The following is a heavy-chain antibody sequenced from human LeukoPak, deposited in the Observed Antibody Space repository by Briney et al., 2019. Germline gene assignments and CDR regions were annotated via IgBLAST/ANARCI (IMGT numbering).Heavy chain of an antibody. CDR3: ARHVPNYYFDY. CDR2: INHSGST. CDR1: GGSFSGYY. J-gene: IGHJ4*02. V-gene: IGHV4-34*01. Sequence: SETLSLTCAVYGGSFSGYYWSWIRQPPGKGLEWIGEINHSGSTNYNPSLKSRVTISVDTSKNQFPLKLSSVTAADTAVYYCARHVPNYYFDYWGQGTLVTVSS.